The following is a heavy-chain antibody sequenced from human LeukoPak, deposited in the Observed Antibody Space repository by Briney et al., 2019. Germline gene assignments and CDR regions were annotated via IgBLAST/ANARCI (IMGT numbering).Heavy chain of an antibody. V-gene: IGHV3-23*01. CDR2: ISGSGGST. CDR3: AKAPSSSWYGRKGAFDI. D-gene: IGHD6-13*01. J-gene: IGHJ3*02. CDR1: GFTFSSYA. Sequence: GGSLRLSCAASGFTFSSYAMSWVRQAPGKGLEWVSAISGSGGSTYYADPVKGRFTIARHNTKNTLYLQMHSLRAEGTAVYYCAKAPSSSWYGRKGAFDIWGQGTMVTVSS.